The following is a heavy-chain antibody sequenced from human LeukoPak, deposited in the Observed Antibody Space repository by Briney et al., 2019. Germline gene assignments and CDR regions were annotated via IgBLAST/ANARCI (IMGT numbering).Heavy chain of an antibody. D-gene: IGHD2-15*01. Sequence: GGSLRLSCAASGFTFSSYAMSWVRQAPGKGLEWVSAISGSGGSTYYADSVKGRFTISRDNAKNSLYLQMNSLRAEDTAVYYCARDPPVVVAATSGNYWGQGTLVTVSS. CDR1: GFTFSSYA. J-gene: IGHJ4*02. CDR3: ARDPPVVVAATSGNY. V-gene: IGHV3-23*01. CDR2: ISGSGGST.